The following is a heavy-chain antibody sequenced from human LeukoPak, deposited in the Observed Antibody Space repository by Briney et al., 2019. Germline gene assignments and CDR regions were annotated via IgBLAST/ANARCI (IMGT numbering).Heavy chain of an antibody. CDR2: IIPIFGTA. V-gene: IGHV1-69*01. J-gene: IGHJ4*02. CDR1: GGTFSSYA. Sequence: SVKVSCKASGGTFSSYAISWVRQAPGQGLEWMGGIIPIFGTANYAQKFQGRVTITADESTSTAYMELSSLRSEDTAVYYCARGPGIAAAGGLSGYYFDYWAREPWSPSAQ. D-gene: IGHD6-13*01. CDR3: ARGPGIAAAGGLSGYYFDY.